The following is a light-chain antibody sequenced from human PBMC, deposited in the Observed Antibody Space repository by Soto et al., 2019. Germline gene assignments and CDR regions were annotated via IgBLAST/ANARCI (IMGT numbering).Light chain of an antibody. V-gene: IGLV1-40*01. Sequence: QSVLKQPPSVSGAPGQRVTISCTGSSSNIGAGYDVHWYQQLPGTAPKLLIYGNSNRPSGIPDRFSGSKSGTSASLAITGLQAEDDADYYCQYYDSSLWLVFGGGTKLTVL. CDR3: QYYDSSLWLV. CDR1: SSNIGAGYD. J-gene: IGLJ2*01. CDR2: GNS.